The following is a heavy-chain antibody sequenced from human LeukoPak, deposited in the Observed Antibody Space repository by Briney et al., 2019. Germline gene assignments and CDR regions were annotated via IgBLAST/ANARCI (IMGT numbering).Heavy chain of an antibody. V-gene: IGHV1-69*01. CDR1: GGTFSSYA. D-gene: IGHD5-24*01. Sequence: ASVKVSCKASGGTFSSYAISWVRQAPGQGLEWMGGIIPIFGTANYAQKFQGRVTITADESTSTAYMELSSLRSEDTAVYYCAGMGSMHYYYGMDVWGQGTTVTVSS. CDR2: IIPIFGTA. CDR3: AGMGSMHYYYGMDV. J-gene: IGHJ6*02.